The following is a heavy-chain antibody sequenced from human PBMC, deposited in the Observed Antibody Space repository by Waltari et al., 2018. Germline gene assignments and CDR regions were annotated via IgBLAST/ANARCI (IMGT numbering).Heavy chain of an antibody. D-gene: IGHD6-13*01. CDR3: ARLTYSSSWYGGRWFDP. CDR2: IYPGDSDT. CDR1: GYSFTSYW. V-gene: IGHV5-51*01. J-gene: IGHJ5*02. Sequence: EVQLVQSGAAVKKPGESLKISCKGSGYSFTSYWIGWVRQLPGKGLEWMGIIYPGDSDTRYSPSFQGQVTISADKSISTAYLQWSSLKASDTAMYYCARLTYSSSWYGGRWFDPWGQGTLVTVSS.